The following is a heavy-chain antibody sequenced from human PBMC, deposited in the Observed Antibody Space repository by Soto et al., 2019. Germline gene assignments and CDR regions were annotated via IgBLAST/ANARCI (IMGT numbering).Heavy chain of an antibody. J-gene: IGHJ3*02. V-gene: IGHV3-21*01. CDR2: ISSSSSYI. CDR3: ARGEDYDYIWGSYRYTKNAFDI. Sequence: GGSLRLSCAASGFTFSSYSMNWVRQAPGKGLEWVSSISSSSSYIYYADSVKGRFTISRDNDKNSLYLQMNSLRAEDTAVYYCARGEDYDYIWGSYRYTKNAFDIWGQGTMVTVSS. CDR1: GFTFSSYS. D-gene: IGHD3-16*02.